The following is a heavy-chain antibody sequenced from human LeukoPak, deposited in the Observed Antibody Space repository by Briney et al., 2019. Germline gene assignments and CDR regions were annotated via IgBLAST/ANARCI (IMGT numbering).Heavy chain of an antibody. D-gene: IGHD3-9*01. CDR3: AKVAQRYFDWLAGFLDY. J-gene: IGHJ4*02. V-gene: IGHV3-23*01. CDR2: ISGGDGRT. CDR1: GFTFRSYA. Sequence: GGSLRLSCAASGFTFRSYAMSWVRQAPGKGLEWVSAISGGDGRTFYADSVKGRFTISRDNSKNTLYLQMNSLRAEDTAVYYCAKVAQRYFDWLAGFLDYWGQGTLVTVSS.